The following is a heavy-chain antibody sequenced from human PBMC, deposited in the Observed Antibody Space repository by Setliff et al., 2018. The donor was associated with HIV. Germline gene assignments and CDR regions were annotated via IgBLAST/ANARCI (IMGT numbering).Heavy chain of an antibody. CDR2: INPIGGST. V-gene: IGHV1-46*01. Sequence: ASVKVSCKASGYTFTSYYIHWVRQAPGQGLEWMGIINPIGGSTSYAQKFQGRVTMTRDTATITVHMELSSLRSEDTAVYYCASGVGPVLSRSIYYWGQGTLVTVSS. D-gene: IGHD2-15*01. CDR1: GYTFTSYY. J-gene: IGHJ4*02. CDR3: ASGVGPVLSRSIYY.